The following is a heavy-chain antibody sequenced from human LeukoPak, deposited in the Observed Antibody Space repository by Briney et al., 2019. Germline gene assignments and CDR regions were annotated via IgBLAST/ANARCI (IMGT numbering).Heavy chain of an antibody. CDR2: ISSSGSTI. CDR3: TRVARYCSGGISYSGY. Sequence: PGGSLRLSCAASGFTFSDYYMSWIRQAPGKGLGWVSYISSSGSTIYYADSVKGRFTVSRDNAKNSLYLQMNSLRAEDTAVYYCTRVARYCSGGISYSGYWGQGTLVTVSS. D-gene: IGHD2-15*01. CDR1: GFTFSDYY. J-gene: IGHJ4*02. V-gene: IGHV3-11*04.